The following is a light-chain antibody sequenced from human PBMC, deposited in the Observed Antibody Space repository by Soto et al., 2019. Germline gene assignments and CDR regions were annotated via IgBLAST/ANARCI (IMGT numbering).Light chain of an antibody. J-gene: IGKJ5*01. V-gene: IGKV3D-15*01. CDR2: DTS. Sequence: EIVLTQSPATLSLSPGERAPLSCRASETIRGLLAWYQQRPGQPPRLLIYDTSNRATGIPARFSGSGSGTEFTLTISSLQSEDFAVYYCQQYNNWPPITFGQGTRLEI. CDR3: QQYNNWPPIT. CDR1: ETIRGL.